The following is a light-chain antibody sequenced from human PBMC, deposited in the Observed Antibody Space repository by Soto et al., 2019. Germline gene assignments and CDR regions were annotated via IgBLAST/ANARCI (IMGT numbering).Light chain of an antibody. J-gene: IGLJ3*02. V-gene: IGLV2-23*02. Sequence: QSALTQPASVSGSPGQSITLSCTGTNNDVGSYDLVSWYQQSPGEAPKLIIYDVTKRPSGVSDRFSASKSGNTASLTISGLQAEYEADYCCSSLAGRASYVLFGGGTKVTVL. CDR1: NNDVGSYDL. CDR3: SSLAGRASYVL. CDR2: DVT.